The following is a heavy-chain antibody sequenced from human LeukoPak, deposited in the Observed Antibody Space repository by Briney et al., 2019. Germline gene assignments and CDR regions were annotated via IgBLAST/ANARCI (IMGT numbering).Heavy chain of an antibody. J-gene: IGHJ6*03. CDR1: GYMFTSYW. Sequence: GESLKISCKGSGYMFTSYWIGWVRQMPGKGLEWMGIIYPGDPDTRYSPSFRGQVTISADKSNSTAYLQWSSLKASDTAMYYCARQSGDYSYYYYMDVWGKGTTVTISS. V-gene: IGHV5-51*01. CDR2: IYPGDPDT. CDR3: ARQSGDYSYYYYMDV. D-gene: IGHD2-21*02.